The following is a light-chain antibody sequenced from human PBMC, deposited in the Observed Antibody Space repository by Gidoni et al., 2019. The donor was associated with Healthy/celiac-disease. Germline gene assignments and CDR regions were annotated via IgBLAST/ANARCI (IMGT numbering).Light chain of an antibody. CDR3: QSYDSSLSGSFVV. J-gene: IGLJ2*01. CDR2: GNS. Sequence: SVLPQPPSVSRAPGQRVTISCTGSSSNIGAGYDVHWYQQLPGTAPKLLIYGNSNRPSGVPDRCSGSKSGTSASLAITGLQAEDEADYYCQSYDSSLSGSFVVFGGGTKLTVL. CDR1: SSNIGAGYD. V-gene: IGLV1-40*01.